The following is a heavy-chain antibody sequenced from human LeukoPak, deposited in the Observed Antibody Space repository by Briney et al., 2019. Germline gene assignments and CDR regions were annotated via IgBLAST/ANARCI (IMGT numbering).Heavy chain of an antibody. D-gene: IGHD3-22*01. CDR2: ISSSGSTI. Sequence: PGGSLRLSCAASGFTFSDYYMSWIRQAPGKGLEWVSYISSSGSTIYYADSVKGRFTISRDNAKNTLYLQMNSLRAEDTAVYYCARGAPYSSSWYLYYDSSGPDYWGQGTLVTVSS. CDR3: ARGAPYSSSWYLYYDSSGPDY. V-gene: IGHV3-11*04. CDR1: GFTFSDYY. J-gene: IGHJ4*02.